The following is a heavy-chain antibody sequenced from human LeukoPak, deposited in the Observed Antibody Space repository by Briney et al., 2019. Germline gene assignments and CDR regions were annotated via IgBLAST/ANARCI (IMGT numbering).Heavy chain of an antibody. CDR3: ARDPARRSFGATVTNAQKTLDY. V-gene: IGHV1-18*01. CDR2: ISAYNGNT. Sequence: ASVKVSCKASGYTFTSYGISWVRQAPGQGLEWMGWISAYNGNTNYAQKLQGRVTMTTDTSTSTAYMELRSLRSDDTAVYYCARDPARRSFGATVTNAQKTLDYWGQGTLVTVSS. J-gene: IGHJ4*02. D-gene: IGHD4-11*01. CDR1: GYTFTSYG.